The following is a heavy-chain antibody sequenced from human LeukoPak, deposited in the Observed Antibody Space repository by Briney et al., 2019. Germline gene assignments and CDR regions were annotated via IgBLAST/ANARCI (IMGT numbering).Heavy chain of an antibody. Sequence: SETLSLTCTVSGGSISSSSYYWGWIRQPPGKGLEWIGSIYYSGSTYYNPSLKSRVTISVDTSKNQFSLKLSSVTAADTTVYYCASAPPQGTIFGVVIIGFDPWGQGTLVTVSS. V-gene: IGHV4-39*07. CDR2: IYYSGST. D-gene: IGHD3-3*01. CDR1: GGSISSSSYY. CDR3: ASAPPQGTIFGVVIIGFDP. J-gene: IGHJ5*02.